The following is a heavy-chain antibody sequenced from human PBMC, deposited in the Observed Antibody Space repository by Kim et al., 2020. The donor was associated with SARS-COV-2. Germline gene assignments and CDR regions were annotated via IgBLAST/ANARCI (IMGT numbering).Heavy chain of an antibody. J-gene: IGHJ3*01. D-gene: IGHD6-19*01. V-gene: IGHV3-9*01. CDR3: VKSPEAMAGAFDV. Sequence: YMESVKGRFIISQDNAKNSLFLQMNGLRPEDTALYYCVKSPEAMAGAFDVWGQGTMVTVPS.